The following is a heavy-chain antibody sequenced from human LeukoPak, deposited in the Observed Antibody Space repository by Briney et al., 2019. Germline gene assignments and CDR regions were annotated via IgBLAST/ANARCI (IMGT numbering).Heavy chain of an antibody. D-gene: IGHD5-12*01. Sequence: ASVKVSCEASGYTFTSYYMHWVRQAPGQGLEWMGIINPSGGSTSYAQKFQGRVTMTRDTSTSTVYMELSSLRSEDTAVDYCARDSGYPRGLYYFYYWGQGTLVTVSS. J-gene: IGHJ4*02. CDR3: ARDSGYPRGLYYFYY. V-gene: IGHV1-46*01. CDR1: GYTFTSYY. CDR2: INPSGGST.